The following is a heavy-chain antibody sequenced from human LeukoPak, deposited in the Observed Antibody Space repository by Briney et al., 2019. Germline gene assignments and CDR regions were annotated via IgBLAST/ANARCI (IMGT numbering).Heavy chain of an antibody. CDR3: ASQSTPVLPFDI. CDR1: GFTFSSYW. Sequence: GGSLRLSCAASGFTFSSYWMSWVRQAPGKGLEWVASIKQDGSEKYYVDSVKGRFIISRDNAKNSLYLQMNSLRAEDTAVYYCASQSTPVLPFDIWGQGTMVTVSS. J-gene: IGHJ3*02. CDR2: IKQDGSEK. V-gene: IGHV3-7*02.